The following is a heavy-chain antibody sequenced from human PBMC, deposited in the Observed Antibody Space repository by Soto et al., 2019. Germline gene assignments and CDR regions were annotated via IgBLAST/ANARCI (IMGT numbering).Heavy chain of an antibody. V-gene: IGHV4-39*01. CDR1: GCSISSSSYY. CDR2: IYYSGST. Sequence: SETLSLTCTVSGCSISSSSYYWGWIRQPPGKGLEWSGSIYYSGSTYYNPSLKSRVTISVDTSKNQFSLKLSSVTAADTAVYYCARQGSGREDWFDPWGQGTLVTAPQ. CDR3: ARQGSGREDWFDP. D-gene: IGHD3-10*01. J-gene: IGHJ5*02.